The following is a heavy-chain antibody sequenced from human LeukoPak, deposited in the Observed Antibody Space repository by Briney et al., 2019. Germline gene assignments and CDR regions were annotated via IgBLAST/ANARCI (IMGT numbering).Heavy chain of an antibody. J-gene: IGHJ6*02. D-gene: IGHD6-13*01. V-gene: IGHV1-46*01. CDR3: ASGSSWYYYYYGMDV. Sequence: ASVKVSCKASGGTFSSYAISWVRQAPGQGLEWMGIINPSGGSTSYAQKFQGRVTMTRDTSTSTVYMELSSLRSEDTAVYYCASGSSWYYYYYGMDVWGQGTTVTVSS. CDR2: INPSGGST. CDR1: GGTFSSYA.